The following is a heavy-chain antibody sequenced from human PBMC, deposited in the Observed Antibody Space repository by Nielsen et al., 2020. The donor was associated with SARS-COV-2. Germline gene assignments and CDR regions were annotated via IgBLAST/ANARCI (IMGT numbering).Heavy chain of an antibody. J-gene: IGHJ4*02. D-gene: IGHD3-22*01. CDR3: ARGPYYYDSSGYQAYYFDY. V-gene: IGHV4-4*02. CDR1: GGSISSSNW. Sequence: SETLSLTCAVSGGSISSSNWWSWVRQPPGQGLEWIGEINHSGSTNYNPSLKSRVTISVDTSKNQFSLKLSSVTAADTAVYYCARGPYYYDSSGYQAYYFDYWGQGTLVTVSS. CDR2: INHSGST.